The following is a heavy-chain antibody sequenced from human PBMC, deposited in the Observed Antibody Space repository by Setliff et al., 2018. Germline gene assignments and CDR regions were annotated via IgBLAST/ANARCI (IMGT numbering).Heavy chain of an antibody. D-gene: IGHD6-13*01. CDR1: GGSISSGSHY. CDR2: VYYIGTT. J-gene: IGHJ4*01. CDR3: AREFTVDSREAGYFDY. Sequence: SEPLSLTCSASGGSISSGSHYWAWIRQPPGKRLEWIGSVYYIGTTHYNPSLKSRVTISVDPSKNQFSLKMSSVTAADTAVYYCAREFTVDSREAGYFDYWGHGTRVTV. V-gene: IGHV4-39*02.